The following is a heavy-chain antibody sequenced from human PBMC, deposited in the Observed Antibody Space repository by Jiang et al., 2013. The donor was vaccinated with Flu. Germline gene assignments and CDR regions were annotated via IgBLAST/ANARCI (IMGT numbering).Heavy chain of an antibody. CDR3: ARGAEAVVSKYFGMDV. CDR2: IYPGDSDT. Sequence: SLKISCKASGYSFSNYWIGWVRQMPGKGLEWIGIIYPGDSDTRYSPSSQGQVTISVDRSISTAYLQWSSLQASDTAMYYCARGAEAVVSKYFGMDVWGQGTTVTVSS. D-gene: IGHD2-2*01. V-gene: IGHV5-51*01. J-gene: IGHJ6*02. CDR1: GYSFSNYW.